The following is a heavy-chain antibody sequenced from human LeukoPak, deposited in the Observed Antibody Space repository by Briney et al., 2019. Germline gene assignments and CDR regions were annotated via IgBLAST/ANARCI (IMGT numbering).Heavy chain of an antibody. V-gene: IGHV4-34*01. CDR2: INHSGST. D-gene: IGHD3-3*01. Sequence: SETLSLTRAVYGGSFSGYYWSWIRQPPGKGLEWIGEINHSGSTNYNPSLKSRVTISVDTSKNQFSLKLSSVTAADTAVYYCARGYDFWSGYPYYFDYWGQGTLVTVSS. CDR3: ARGYDFWSGYPYYFDY. CDR1: GGSFSGYY. J-gene: IGHJ4*02.